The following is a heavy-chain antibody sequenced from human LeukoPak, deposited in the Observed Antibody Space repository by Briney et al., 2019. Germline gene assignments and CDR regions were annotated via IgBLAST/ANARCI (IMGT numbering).Heavy chain of an antibody. D-gene: IGHD4-11*01. CDR3: ARRYSNQFDY. Sequence: PGGSLRLSCAASGFTFSSYEMNWVRQAPGKGLEWVSYISSSGSTIYYADSVKGRFTISRDNAKNSLYLQMNSLRAEDTAVYYCARRYSNQFDYWGQGTLVTVSS. V-gene: IGHV3-48*03. J-gene: IGHJ4*02. CDR1: GFTFSSYE. CDR2: ISSSGSTI.